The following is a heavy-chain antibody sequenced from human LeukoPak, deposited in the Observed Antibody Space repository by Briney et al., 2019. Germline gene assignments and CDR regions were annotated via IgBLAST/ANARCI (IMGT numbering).Heavy chain of an antibody. V-gene: IGHV3-30*02. CDR3: AKVGGYCSGGSCYSQGLHYMDV. J-gene: IGHJ6*03. CDR1: GFTFSSYG. CDR2: IRYDGSNK. Sequence: GGSLRLSCAASGFTFSSYGMHWVRQAPGKGLEWVAFIRYDGSNKYYADSVKGRFTISRDNSKNTLYLQMNSLRAEDTAVYYCAKVGGYCSGGSCYSQGLHYMDVCGKGTTVTVSS. D-gene: IGHD2-15*01.